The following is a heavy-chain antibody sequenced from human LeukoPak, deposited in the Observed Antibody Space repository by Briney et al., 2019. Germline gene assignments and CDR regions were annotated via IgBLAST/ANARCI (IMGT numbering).Heavy chain of an antibody. Sequence: GGSLRLSCAASRFTFSTYAMHWVRQAPGKGLEWVAVISYDGTNKNHADSVKGRFTISRDNSKNTLYLQMNSLRAEDTAVYYCTRGPGYHDSSYLDYWGQGTLVAVSS. CDR3: TRGPGYHDSSYLDY. D-gene: IGHD3-22*01. J-gene: IGHJ4*02. CDR2: ISYDGTNK. V-gene: IGHV3-30*04. CDR1: RFTFSTYA.